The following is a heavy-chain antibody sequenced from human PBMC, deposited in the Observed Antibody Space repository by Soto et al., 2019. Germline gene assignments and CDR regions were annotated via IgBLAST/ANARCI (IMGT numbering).Heavy chain of an antibody. Sequence: GESLKISCKGSGYSFTSYWIGWVRQMPGKGLEWMGIIYPGDSDTRYSPSFQGQVTISADKSISTAYLQWSSLKASDTAMYYCARGGVLSSSWYYYYYGRDVGGQGTTVTVSS. CDR2: IYPGDSDT. CDR3: ARGGVLSSSWYYYYYGRDV. D-gene: IGHD6-13*01. J-gene: IGHJ6*02. V-gene: IGHV5-51*01. CDR1: GYSFTSYW.